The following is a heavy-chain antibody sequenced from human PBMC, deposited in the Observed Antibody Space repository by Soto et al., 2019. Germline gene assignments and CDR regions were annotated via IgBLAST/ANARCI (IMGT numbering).Heavy chain of an antibody. Sequence: PGKGLEWIGYISNSGSSSYNPYLKSRVTISVDTSKNQFSLKLNSVTAADTAVFHCARRVRWNLPVFDFRRQGTPVPVSS. CDR3: ARRVRWNLPVFDF. J-gene: IGHJ4*02. V-gene: IGHV4-59*08. D-gene: IGHD1-1*01. CDR2: ISNSGSS.